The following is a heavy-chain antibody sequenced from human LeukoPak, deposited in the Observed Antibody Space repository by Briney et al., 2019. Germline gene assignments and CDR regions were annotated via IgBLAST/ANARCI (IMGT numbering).Heavy chain of an antibody. J-gene: IGHJ4*02. CDR3: AREFPAYDSSGYYSSQYFDY. CDR2: IIPIFGTA. CDR1: GGTFSSYA. D-gene: IGHD3-22*01. Sequence: GSSVKVSCKAPGGTFSSYAISWVRQAPGQGLEWMGGIIPIFGTANYAQKFQGRVTITADESTSTAYMELSSLRSEDTAVYYCAREFPAYDSSGYYSSQYFDYWGQGTLVTVSS. V-gene: IGHV1-69*01.